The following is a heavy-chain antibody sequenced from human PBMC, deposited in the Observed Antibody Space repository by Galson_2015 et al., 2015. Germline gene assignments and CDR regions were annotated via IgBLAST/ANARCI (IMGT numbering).Heavy chain of an antibody. CDR3: AKACITIFGVVITHNRYYFDY. CDR2: ISGSGGST. CDR1: GFTFSSYA. V-gene: IGHV3-23*01. Sequence: SLRLSCAASGFTFSSYAMSWVRQAPGKGLEWVSAISGSGGSTYYADSVKGRFTISRDNSKNTLYLQMNSLRAEDTAVYYCAKACITIFGVVITHNRYYFDYWGQGTLVTVSS. D-gene: IGHD3-3*01. J-gene: IGHJ4*02.